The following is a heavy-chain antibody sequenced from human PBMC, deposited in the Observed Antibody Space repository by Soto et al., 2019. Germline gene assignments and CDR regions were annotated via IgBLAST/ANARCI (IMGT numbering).Heavy chain of an antibody. Sequence: QVQLVESGGGVVQPGRSLRLSCAASGFTFSSYAMHWVRQAPGKGLEWVAVISYDGSNKYYADSVKGRFTISRDNSKNTLYLQMNSLRAEDTAVYYCARASLGSSWYRDYFDYWGQGTLVTVSS. CDR2: ISYDGSNK. CDR3: ARASLGSSWYRDYFDY. V-gene: IGHV3-30-3*01. J-gene: IGHJ4*02. D-gene: IGHD6-13*01. CDR1: GFTFSSYA.